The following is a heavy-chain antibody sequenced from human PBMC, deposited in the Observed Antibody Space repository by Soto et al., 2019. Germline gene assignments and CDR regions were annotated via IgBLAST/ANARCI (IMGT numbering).Heavy chain of an antibody. J-gene: IGHJ4*02. CDR3: ARTLAMGDCSSTSCIDS. CDR2: IYYRGNT. D-gene: IGHD2-2*01. V-gene: IGHV4-30-4*01. CDR1: GGSISSIDYY. Sequence: TLSLAYAVSGGSISSIDYYWSWIRQPPGQGLEWIGFIYYRGNTYYNPSLKSRITISGDTSKSRFALKLESVTAADTAIYYCARTLAMGDCSSTSCIDSWGQGITVTVYS.